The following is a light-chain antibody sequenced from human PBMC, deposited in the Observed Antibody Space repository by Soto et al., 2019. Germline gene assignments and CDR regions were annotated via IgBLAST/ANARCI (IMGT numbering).Light chain of an antibody. CDR3: QQYNRWWT. CDR2: GAS. J-gene: IGKJ1*01. V-gene: IGKV3-15*01. Sequence: EIVMTQSPATLSVSPGERATLSCRASQSVNSNLAWYQQKPGQAPRLLISGASTRATGIPARFSGSGSETEFTLTISSLQSEDFAVYYCQQYNRWWTFGQGTKVEMK. CDR1: QSVNSN.